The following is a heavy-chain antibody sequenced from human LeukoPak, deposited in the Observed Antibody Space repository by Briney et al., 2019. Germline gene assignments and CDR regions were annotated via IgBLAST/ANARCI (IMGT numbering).Heavy chain of an antibody. J-gene: IGHJ3*02. CDR1: GGPISSYSYY. CDR2: IYTSGNT. D-gene: IGHD3-22*01. Sequence: PSETLSLTCTVSGGPISSYSYYWSWIRQPVGKGLEWIGRIYTSGNTNYNPSLKSRVTMSVDTSKNQFSLKLSSVTAADTAVYYCARDHQGDSSGYYDAFDIWGQGTMVTVSS. V-gene: IGHV4-61*02. CDR3: ARDHQGDSSGYYDAFDI.